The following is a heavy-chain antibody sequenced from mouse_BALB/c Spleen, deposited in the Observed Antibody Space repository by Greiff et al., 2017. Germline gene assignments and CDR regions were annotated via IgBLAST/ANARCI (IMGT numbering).Heavy chain of an antibody. CDR2: ISSGGST. D-gene: IGHD1-2*01. V-gene: IGHV5-6-5*01. J-gene: IGHJ3*01. Sequence: EVKLVESGGGLVKPGGSLKLSCAASGFTFSSYAMSWVRQTPEKRLEWVASISSGGSTYYPDSVKGRFTISRDNARNILYLQMSSLRSEDTAMYYCARGRDGRGFAYWGQGTLVTVSA. CDR1: GFTFSSYA. CDR3: ARGRDGRGFAY.